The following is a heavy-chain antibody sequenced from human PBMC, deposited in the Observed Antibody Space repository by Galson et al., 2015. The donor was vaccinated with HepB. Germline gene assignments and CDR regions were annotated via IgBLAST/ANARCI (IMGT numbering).Heavy chain of an antibody. V-gene: IGHV3-21*01. CDR1: GFTFSSYS. D-gene: IGHD6-13*01. CDR3: AREIADYYYYMDV. Sequence: SLRLSCAASGFTFSSYSMNWVRQAPGKGLEWVSSISSGSSYIYYADSVKGRFTISRDNAKNSLYLQMNSLRAEDTAVYYCAREIADYYYYMDVWGKGTTVTVSS. J-gene: IGHJ6*03. CDR2: ISSGSSYI.